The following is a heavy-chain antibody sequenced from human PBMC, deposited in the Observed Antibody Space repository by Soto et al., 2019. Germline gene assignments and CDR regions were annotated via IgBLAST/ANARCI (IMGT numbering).Heavy chain of an antibody. CDR3: ARGTLVRDPRWFDP. J-gene: IGHJ5*02. V-gene: IGHV1-69*13. D-gene: IGHD3-10*01. Sequence: SVKVSCKASGGTFSSYAISWVRQAPGQGLEWMGGIIPIFGTANYAQKFQGRVTITADESTSTAYMELSSLRSEDTAVYYCARGTLVRDPRWFDPWGQGNLVNVS. CDR1: GGTFSSYA. CDR2: IIPIFGTA.